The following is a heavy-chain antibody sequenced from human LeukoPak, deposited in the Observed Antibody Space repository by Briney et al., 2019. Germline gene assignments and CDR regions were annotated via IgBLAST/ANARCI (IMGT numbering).Heavy chain of an antibody. CDR2: IRYDGSNK. V-gene: IGHV3-30*02. D-gene: IGHD6-13*01. CDR3: ARGGSSWYGRGIDY. CDR1: GFTFGSYG. J-gene: IGHJ4*02. Sequence: GGSLRLSCAASGFTFGSYGMHWVRQAPGKGLEWVAFIRYDGSNKYYADSVKGRFTISRDNAKNSLYLQMNSLRAEDTAVYYCARGGSSWYGRGIDYWGQGTLVTVSS.